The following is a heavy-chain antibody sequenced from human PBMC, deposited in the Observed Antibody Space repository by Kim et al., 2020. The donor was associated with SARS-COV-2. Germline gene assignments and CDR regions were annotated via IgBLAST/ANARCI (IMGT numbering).Heavy chain of an antibody. J-gene: IGHJ4*02. Sequence: YYADSVKGRFTISRDNSKNTLYLQMNSLRAEGTAIYYCAKVGGSGTYFDYWGQGTLVTVSS. D-gene: IGHD3-10*01. V-gene: IGHV3-23*01. CDR3: AKVGGSGTYFDY.